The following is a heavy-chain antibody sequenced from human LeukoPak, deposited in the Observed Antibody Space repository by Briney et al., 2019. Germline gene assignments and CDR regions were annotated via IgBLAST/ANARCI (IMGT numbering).Heavy chain of an antibody. CDR3: ARGSDDILTGTSEVDAFDI. CDR2: IYYSGST. Sequence: PSQTLSLTCTVSGGSISSGGYYWSWIRQHPGKGLEWIGYIYYSGSTYYNPSLKSRVTISVDTSKNQFSLKLSSVTAADTAVYYCARGSDDILTGTSEVDAFDIWGQGTIVTVSS. CDR1: GGSISSGGYY. D-gene: IGHD3-9*01. V-gene: IGHV4-31*03. J-gene: IGHJ3*02.